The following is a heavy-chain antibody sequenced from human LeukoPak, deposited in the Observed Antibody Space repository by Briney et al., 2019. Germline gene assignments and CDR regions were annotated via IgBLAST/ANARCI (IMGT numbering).Heavy chain of an antibody. Sequence: SVKVSCKASGYTFTSYDINWVRQAPGQGLEWMGGITPIFGTANYAQKFQGRVTITADESTSTAYMELSSLRSEDTAVYYCARDRVAVAGLFDYWGQGTLVTVSS. J-gene: IGHJ4*02. CDR2: ITPIFGTA. V-gene: IGHV1-69*13. D-gene: IGHD6-19*01. CDR1: GYTFTSYD. CDR3: ARDRVAVAGLFDY.